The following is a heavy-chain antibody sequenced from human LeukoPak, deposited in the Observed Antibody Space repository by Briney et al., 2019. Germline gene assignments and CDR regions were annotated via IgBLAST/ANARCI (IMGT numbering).Heavy chain of an antibody. Sequence: PSETLSLTCTVSGGSISSYYWSWIRQPPGKGLEWIGYIYYSGSTNYNPSLKSRVTISVDTSKNQFSLKLSSVTAADTAVYYCARDAGHYFWYFDYWGQGTLVTVSS. CDR2: IYYSGST. D-gene: IGHD3-3*01. CDR1: GGSISSYY. CDR3: ARDAGHYFWYFDY. J-gene: IGHJ4*02. V-gene: IGHV4-59*01.